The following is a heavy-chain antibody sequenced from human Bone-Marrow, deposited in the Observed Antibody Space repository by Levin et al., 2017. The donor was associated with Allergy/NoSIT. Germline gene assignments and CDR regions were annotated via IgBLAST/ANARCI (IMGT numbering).Heavy chain of an antibody. Sequence: SGGSLRPSCTVSGFTFSIYSINWVRQAPGKGLEWVSSISSSGSDMYYVDSVKGRFTISRDNAKNSLTLQMNSLRAEDTAVYYCARGIIGDVRVAHKEAFDIWGQGTMVSVSS. V-gene: IGHV3-21*01. J-gene: IGHJ3*02. CDR3: ARGIIGDVRVAHKEAFDI. CDR1: GFTFSIYS. CDR2: ISSSGSDM. D-gene: IGHD2-8*02.